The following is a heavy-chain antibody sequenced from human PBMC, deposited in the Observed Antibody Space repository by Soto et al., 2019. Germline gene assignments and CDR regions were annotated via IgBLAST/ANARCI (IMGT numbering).Heavy chain of an antibody. CDR2: ISGSGGNT. CDR3: ANEFSGVTTCFDY. V-gene: IGHV3-23*01. CDR1: GFTFSTYA. D-gene: IGHD1-26*01. J-gene: IGHJ4*02. Sequence: EVQLLESGGALVQPGGSLRLSCAASGFTFSTYAMSWVRQAPGKGLEWVSTISGSGGNTYYADSVRGRFTISRGNYKNTLSLQMNSVRAEDTAVYYCANEFSGVTTCFDYWGQGTLVTVSA.